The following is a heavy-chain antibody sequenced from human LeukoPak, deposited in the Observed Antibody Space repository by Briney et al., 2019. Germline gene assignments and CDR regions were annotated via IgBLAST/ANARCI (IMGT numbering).Heavy chain of an antibody. CDR2: IKEDGGEK. D-gene: IGHD2-21*01. V-gene: IGHV3-7*01. Sequence: GGSLRLSCAASGFSFTSYWMAWVRQAPGKGLEWVANIKEDGGEKYYVDSVKGRFTISRDDAKNSLYLQMNSLRAEDTAVYYCARATASNWFDPWGQGTLVTVSS. J-gene: IGHJ5*02. CDR1: GFSFTSYW. CDR3: ARATASNWFDP.